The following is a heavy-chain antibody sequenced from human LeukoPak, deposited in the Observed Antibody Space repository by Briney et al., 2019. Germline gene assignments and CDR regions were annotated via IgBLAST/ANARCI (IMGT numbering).Heavy chain of an antibody. D-gene: IGHD4-17*01. CDR2: IYYSGST. V-gene: IGHV4-59*01. CDR1: GGSMSNYY. CDR3: AKVRGNDYGDYCLDP. Sequence: SETLSLTCTVSGGSMSNYYWSWIRQPPGKGLEWIAYIYYSGSTTYNPSLMSRVTMSIDTSENQFSLNLSSVTAADTAVYYCAKVRGNDYGDYCLDPWGQGTLVTVSS. J-gene: IGHJ5*02.